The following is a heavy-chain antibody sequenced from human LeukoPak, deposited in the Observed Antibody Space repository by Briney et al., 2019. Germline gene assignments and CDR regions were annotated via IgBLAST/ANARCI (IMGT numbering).Heavy chain of an antibody. CDR2: IYNSGST. CDR3: AASTRSIVVVDC. CDR1: GSSISSGYY. Sequence: SETLSLTCTVSGSSISSGYYWGWIRQPQGKGLEWIGAIYNSGSTYYNTSLKSRVAISLDTSKNQLSLTLRSVTAADTAVYFCAASTRSIVVVDCWGQGTLVTVSS. V-gene: IGHV4-38-2*02. J-gene: IGHJ4*02. D-gene: IGHD3-22*01.